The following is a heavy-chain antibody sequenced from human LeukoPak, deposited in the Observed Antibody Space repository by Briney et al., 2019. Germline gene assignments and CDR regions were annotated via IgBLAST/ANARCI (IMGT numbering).Heavy chain of an antibody. D-gene: IGHD3-22*01. V-gene: IGHV3-30-3*01. CDR3: ARGVSGYRDYYYYGMDV. Sequence: GGSLRLSCAASGFTFSSYTMNWVRQAPGKGLEWVAVISYDGSNKYYADSVKGRFTISRDNSKNTLYLQMNSLRAEDTAVYYCARGVSGYRDYYYYGMDVWGQGTTVTVSS. CDR2: ISYDGSNK. CDR1: GFTFSSYT. J-gene: IGHJ6*02.